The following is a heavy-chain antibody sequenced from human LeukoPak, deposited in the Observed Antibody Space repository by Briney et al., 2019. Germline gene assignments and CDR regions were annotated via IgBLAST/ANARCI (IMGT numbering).Heavy chain of an antibody. V-gene: IGHV5-51*01. D-gene: IGHD5-24*01. J-gene: IGHJ4*02. CDR1: GYSLTNYW. Sequence: GESLKISCKGSGYSLTNYWIGWVRQMPGKGLEWMGIIYPGDSDTRYSPSFQGQVTISADKSISTAYLQWSSLKASDTAMYYCARQAAPDEIQGEMATILDYWGQGTLVTVSS. CDR3: ARQAAPDEIQGEMATILDY. CDR2: IYPGDSDT.